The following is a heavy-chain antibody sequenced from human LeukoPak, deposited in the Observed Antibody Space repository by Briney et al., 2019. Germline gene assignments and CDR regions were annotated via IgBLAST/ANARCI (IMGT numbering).Heavy chain of an antibody. J-gene: IGHJ6*03. Sequence: PGGSLRLSCAASGFTFRNYRMNWVREGPGKGLEWVSSISSSGSDTYYADSVEGRFTISRDNASNSLFLQMDSLRAEDTAVYFCARDQFYDIWSGHYRPCMDVWGKGTTVTVSS. V-gene: IGHV3-21*01. CDR1: GFTFRNYR. D-gene: IGHD3-3*01. CDR2: ISSSGSDT. CDR3: ARDQFYDIWSGHYRPCMDV.